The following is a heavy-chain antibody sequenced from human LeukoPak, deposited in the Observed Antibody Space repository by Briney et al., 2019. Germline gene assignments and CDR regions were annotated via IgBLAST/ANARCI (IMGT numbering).Heavy chain of an antibody. CDR1: GYTFTSYY. D-gene: IGHD3-22*01. V-gene: IGHV1-46*01. CDR3: ARDRYYYDSSGYYDY. J-gene: IGHJ4*02. Sequence: ASVRVSCKASGYTFTSYYMHWVRQAPGQGLEWMGIINPSGGSTSYAQKFQGRVTMTRDTSTSTVYMELSSLRSEDTAVYYCARDRYYYDSSGYYDYWGQGTLVTVSS. CDR2: INPSGGST.